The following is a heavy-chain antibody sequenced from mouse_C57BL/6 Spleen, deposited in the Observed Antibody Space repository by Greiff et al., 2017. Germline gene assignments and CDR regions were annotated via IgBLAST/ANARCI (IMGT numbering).Heavy chain of an antibody. Sequence: QVQLQQSGAELARPGASVKLSCKASGYAFSSSWMNWVKQRPGKGLEWIGRIYPGDGDTNYNGKFKGKATLTADKASSTAYMQSSSLTSEDSAVYFCARDTTVVAPYAMDYWGQGTSVTVSS. CDR3: ARDTTVVAPYAMDY. V-gene: IGHV1-82*01. J-gene: IGHJ4*01. CDR1: GYAFSSSW. CDR2: IYPGDGDT. D-gene: IGHD1-1*01.